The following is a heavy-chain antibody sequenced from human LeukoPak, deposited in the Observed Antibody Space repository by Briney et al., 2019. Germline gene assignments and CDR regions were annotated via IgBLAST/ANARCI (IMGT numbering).Heavy chain of an antibody. CDR2: ISGSGGST. V-gene: IGHV3-23*01. CDR1: GFTFSSYA. D-gene: IGHD5-12*01. CDR3: AKDGGEGGYDPDDAFDI. Sequence: PGGSLRLSCAASGFTFSSYAMSWVRQAPGKGLEWVSAISGSGGSTYYADSVKGRFTISRDNSKNTLYLQMNNLRAEDTAVYYCAKDGGEGGYDPDDAFDIWGQGTMVTVSS. J-gene: IGHJ3*02.